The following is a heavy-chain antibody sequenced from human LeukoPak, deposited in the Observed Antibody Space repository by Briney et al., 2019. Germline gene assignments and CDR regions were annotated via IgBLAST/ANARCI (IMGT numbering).Heavy chain of an antibody. CDR3: ARVRACITATCYWFDP. D-gene: IGHD2-2*01. Sequence: GASVKVSCKASGYTSTNFAISWVRQAPGQGLEWMGWISTNTGTPTYAQGFTGRFVFSLDTSVSTAYLQISSLKAEDTAVYYCARVRACITATCYWFDPWGQGTLVTVSS. J-gene: IGHJ5*02. V-gene: IGHV7-4-1*02. CDR2: ISTNTGTP. CDR1: GYTSTNFA.